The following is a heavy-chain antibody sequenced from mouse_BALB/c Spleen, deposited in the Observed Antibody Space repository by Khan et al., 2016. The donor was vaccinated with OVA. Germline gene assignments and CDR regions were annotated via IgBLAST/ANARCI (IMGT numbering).Heavy chain of an antibody. D-gene: IGHD4-1*01. J-gene: IGHJ3*01. V-gene: IGHV5-6*01. CDR3: ASHLTGSFAY. CDR1: GFTFSSYS. Sequence: EVELVESGGDLVKPGGSLKLSCAASGFTFSSYSMSWVRQTPDKRLEWVATISSGGDYTYYTDNVKERFTISRDNAKNTLYLQMSSLKSEDTAMYYCASHLTGSFAYWGQGTLVTVSA. CDR2: ISSGGDYT.